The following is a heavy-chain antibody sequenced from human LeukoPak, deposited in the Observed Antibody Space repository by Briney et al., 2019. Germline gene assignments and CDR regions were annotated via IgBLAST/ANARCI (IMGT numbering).Heavy chain of an antibody. J-gene: IGHJ6*02. CDR2: ISGSGGST. D-gene: IGHD6-13*01. CDR3: GKGGIAAAGGSGMDV. Sequence: PGGSLRLSCAASGFTFSSYAMSWVRQAPGKGLEWVSAISGSGGSTYYADSVKGRFTISRDNSKNTLYLQMNSLRAEDTAVYYCGKGGIAAAGGSGMDVWGQGTTVTVSS. CDR1: GFTFSSYA. V-gene: IGHV3-23*01.